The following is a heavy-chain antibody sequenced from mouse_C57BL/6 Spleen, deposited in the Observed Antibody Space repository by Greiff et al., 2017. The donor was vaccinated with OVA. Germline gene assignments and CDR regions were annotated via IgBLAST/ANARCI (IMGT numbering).Heavy chain of an antibody. Sequence: QVQLQQSGAELVRPGASVTLSCKASGYTFTDYEMHWVKQTPVHGLEWIGAIDPETGGTAYTQKFKGKAILTADKSSSTAYMEIRSLTSEDSAVYDCTRGDCDYPAWFAYWGQGTLVTVSA. CDR3: TRGDCDYPAWFAY. V-gene: IGHV1-15*01. CDR1: GYTFTDYE. CDR2: IDPETGGT. J-gene: IGHJ3*01. D-gene: IGHD2-4*01.